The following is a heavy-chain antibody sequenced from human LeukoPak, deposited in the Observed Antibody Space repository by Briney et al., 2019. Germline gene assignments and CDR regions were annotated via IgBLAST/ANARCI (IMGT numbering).Heavy chain of an antibody. CDR2: LNPKTGTT. CDR1: GFTLTSYY. Sequence: ASVKVSCKTSGFTLTSYYFFWVRLAPRQGLEWMGILNPKTGTTGYAQKFQGRVNLTRDTSTSTVYMELSSLRSEDTAIYYCVRDQRRIEVAGYYSDYWGQGTLVTVSS. CDR3: VRDQRRIEVAGYYSDY. D-gene: IGHD6-19*01. J-gene: IGHJ4*02. V-gene: IGHV1-46*01.